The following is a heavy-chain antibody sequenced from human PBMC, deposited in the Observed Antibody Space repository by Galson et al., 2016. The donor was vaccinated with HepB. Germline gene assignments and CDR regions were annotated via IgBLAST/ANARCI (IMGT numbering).Heavy chain of an antibody. CDR3: ARVRWGGEFDY. CDR2: IKTDGSST. Sequence: SLRLSCAASGFTFSSYWMHWVRQAPGKGLVWVSRIKTDGSSTDYADSVKGRFTISRGNAKNTLYLQMNSLRAEDTAVYYCARVRWGGEFDYWGQGTLVTVSS. J-gene: IGHJ4*02. V-gene: IGHV3-74*01. CDR1: GFTFSSYW. D-gene: IGHD3-10*01.